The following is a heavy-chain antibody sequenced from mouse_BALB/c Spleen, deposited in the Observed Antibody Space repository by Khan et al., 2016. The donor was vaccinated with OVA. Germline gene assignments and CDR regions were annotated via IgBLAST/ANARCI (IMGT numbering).Heavy chain of an antibody. J-gene: IGHJ4*01. Sequence: VQLQESGPGLVAPSQSLSITCPVSGFSLTGYGVNWVRQPPGKGLEWLGMIWGDGSTDYNSALKSRLSISKDNSKSQVFLKMNSLHTDDTARYYCAREIYYDYAYYYAMDYWGQGTSVTVSS. CDR3: AREIYYDYAYYYAMDY. CDR1: GFSLTGYG. V-gene: IGHV2-6-7*01. D-gene: IGHD2-4*01. CDR2: IWGDGST.